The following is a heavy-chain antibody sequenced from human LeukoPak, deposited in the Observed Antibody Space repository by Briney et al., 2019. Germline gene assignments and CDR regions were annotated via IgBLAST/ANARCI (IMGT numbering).Heavy chain of an antibody. Sequence: GASVKVSCKASGGTFSSYAISWVRQAPGQGLEWMGRIIPIFGIANYAQKFQGRVTITADKSTSTAYMELSSLRSEDTAVYYCARNYYDILTGYYRLDPWGQGTLVTVPS. CDR1: GGTFSSYA. CDR2: IIPIFGIA. CDR3: ARNYYDILTGYYRLDP. V-gene: IGHV1-69*04. J-gene: IGHJ5*02. D-gene: IGHD3-9*01.